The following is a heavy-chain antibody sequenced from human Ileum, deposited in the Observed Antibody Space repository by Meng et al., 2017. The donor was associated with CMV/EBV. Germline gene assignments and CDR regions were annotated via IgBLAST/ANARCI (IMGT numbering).Heavy chain of an antibody. CDR3: ARMYCSTTTCYTDAFDI. V-gene: IGHV3-7*01. J-gene: IGHJ3*02. CDR1: GFTFSNYW. CDR2: IKQDVSEI. Sequence: GGSLRLSCAASGFTFSNYWMSWVRQAPGKGLEWVANIKQDVSEIYYVGSVKGRFTISRDNAKNSVYLQMNSLRAEDTAVYYCARMYCSTTTCYTDAFDIWGQGTRVT. D-gene: IGHD2-2*02.